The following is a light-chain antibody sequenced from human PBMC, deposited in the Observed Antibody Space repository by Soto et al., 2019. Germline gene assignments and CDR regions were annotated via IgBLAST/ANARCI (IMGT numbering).Light chain of an antibody. Sequence: QSVLTQPPSASRTPGQRVTIPCSGSSSDIGSNSVNWYQQLPGAAPRLLIYANDHRPSGVPDRFSASKSGTSASLAISGVRSEDEAFYYCCSYAGSQTWVFGGGTKLTVL. CDR1: SSDIGSNS. V-gene: IGLV1-44*01. J-gene: IGLJ3*02. CDR2: AND. CDR3: CSYAGSQTWV.